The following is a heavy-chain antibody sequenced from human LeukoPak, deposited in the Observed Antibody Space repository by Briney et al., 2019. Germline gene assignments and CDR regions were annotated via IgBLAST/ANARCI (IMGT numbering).Heavy chain of an antibody. CDR2: MYYSGST. V-gene: IGHV4-59*01. Sequence: PSETLSLTCAVSGGFIRSYYWNWVRQPPGKGLEWIGYMYYSGSTNYNPSLKSRVTISGDTSNNQFSLKLNSVTAADTAVYYCGGGGTYSQFDYWGQGTLVTVSS. D-gene: IGHD1-26*01. CDR3: GGGGTYSQFDY. CDR1: GGFIRSYY. J-gene: IGHJ4*02.